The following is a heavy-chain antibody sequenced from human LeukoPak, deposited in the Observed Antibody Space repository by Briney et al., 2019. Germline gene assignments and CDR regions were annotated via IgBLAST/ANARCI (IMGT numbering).Heavy chain of an antibody. CDR3: ARANVPDYYDASGYSDWFDP. CDR2: IGSNGVNK. J-gene: IGHJ5*02. D-gene: IGHD3-22*01. V-gene: IGHV3-64*01. Sequence: QPGGSLRLSCVASGFTFSSEAMHWVRQAPGKGLEYVSSIGSNGVNKYYANSVKARFTVSRDNSRGTVYLQMASLKPEDSAVYYCARANVPDYYDASGYSDWFDPWGQGTLVTVST. CDR1: GFTFSSEA.